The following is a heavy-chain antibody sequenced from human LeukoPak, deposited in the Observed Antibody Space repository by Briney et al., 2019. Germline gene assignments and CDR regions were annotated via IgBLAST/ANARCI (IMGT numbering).Heavy chain of an antibody. J-gene: IGHJ4*02. CDR2: ISASGGTT. V-gene: IGHV3-23*01. CDR3: AKGQSSSGLRNYFDY. CDR1: GFTFSSYA. Sequence: PGESLRLSCAASGFTFSSYAMSWVRQAPGKGLEWVSGISASGGTTYYADSVKGRFTISRDDSKNTLYLQMNSLRAEDTAVYYCAKGQSSSGLRNYFDYWGQGTLVTVSP. D-gene: IGHD3-22*01.